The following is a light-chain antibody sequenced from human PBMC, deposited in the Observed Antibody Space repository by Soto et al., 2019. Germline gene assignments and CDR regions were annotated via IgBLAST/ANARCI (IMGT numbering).Light chain of an antibody. Sequence: EIVLTQSPGTLSLSPGDRATLSCRASQSVRSNFLAWYQQKPGQAPKLLISGASSRATGIPDRFSGSGSGTDFTLTISRLEPEDFALYSCQQYGTSPGTVGQGTKLEIK. CDR3: QQYGTSPGT. J-gene: IGKJ2*02. V-gene: IGKV3-20*01. CDR2: GAS. CDR1: QSVRSNF.